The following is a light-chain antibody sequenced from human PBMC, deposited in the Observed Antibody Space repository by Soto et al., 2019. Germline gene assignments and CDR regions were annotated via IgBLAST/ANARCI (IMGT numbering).Light chain of an antibody. Sequence: DIVVTQTPPFLSVTPGQPATMSCKTSQGLLRRDGKTDLYWYLQKPGQPPQLLIYEASNRFSGVPDRFSDSESGKNFTLKISRVEAEDVGVYYCIQDIQLSTFGGGTKVEIK. J-gene: IGKJ4*01. V-gene: IGKV2D-29*01. CDR1: QGLLRRDGKTD. CDR2: EAS. CDR3: IQDIQLST.